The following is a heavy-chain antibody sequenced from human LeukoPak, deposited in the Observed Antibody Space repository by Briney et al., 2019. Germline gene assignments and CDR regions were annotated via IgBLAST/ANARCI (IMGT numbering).Heavy chain of an antibody. J-gene: IGHJ6*03. D-gene: IGHD5-18*01. CDR3: ARGVPGYSYGYDYYYMGV. CDR1: GYTFTSYA. Sequence: ASVKVSCKPSGYTFTSYAMHWVRQAPGQRLEWMGWINAGKGNTKYPQEFQSRVTITRDTSASTAYMELSSLRSEDMAVYYCARGVPGYSYGYDYYYMGVWGKGTTVTVSS. V-gene: IGHV1-3*03. CDR2: INAGKGNT.